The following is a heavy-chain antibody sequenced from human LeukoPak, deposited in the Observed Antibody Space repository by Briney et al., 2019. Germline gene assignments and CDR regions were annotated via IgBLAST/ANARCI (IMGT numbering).Heavy chain of an antibody. J-gene: IGHJ4*02. CDR3: AREIVGAIRSYFDY. CDR1: GFTFSSYW. CDR2: IRQDGGLK. D-gene: IGHD1-26*01. Sequence: GGSLRLSCTASGFTFSSYWMSWVRQAPGKGLEWVANIRQDGGLKHYVDSVKGRFTISRDNAENSLYLQMNSLRAEDTAVYYCAREIVGAIRSYFDYWGQGTLVTASS. V-gene: IGHV3-7*01.